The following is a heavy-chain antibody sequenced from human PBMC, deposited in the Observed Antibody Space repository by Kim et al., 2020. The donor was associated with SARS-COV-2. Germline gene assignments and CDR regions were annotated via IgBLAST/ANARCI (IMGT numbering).Heavy chain of an antibody. D-gene: IGHD4-17*01. J-gene: IGHJ4*02. V-gene: IGHV4-59*09. CDR2: T. Sequence: TNYNPSLQSRVTISVDTAKTQFSLKLSSVTAADTAVYYCAGGPRAVTTDYWGQGTLVTVSS. CDR3: AGGPRAVTTDY.